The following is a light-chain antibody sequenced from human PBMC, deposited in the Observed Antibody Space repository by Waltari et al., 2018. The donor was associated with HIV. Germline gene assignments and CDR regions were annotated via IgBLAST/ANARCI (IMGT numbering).Light chain of an antibody. Sequence: QSALTQPASVSGSPGQSITISCTGNSSAVGSYNLVSWYQQHPGKAPKLMIYEVSKRPSGVSNRFSGSKSGNTASLTISGLQAEDEADYYCCSYAGSSTFNWVFGGGTKLTVL. V-gene: IGLV2-23*02. CDR2: EVS. CDR1: SSAVGSYNL. J-gene: IGLJ3*02. CDR3: CSYAGSSTFNWV.